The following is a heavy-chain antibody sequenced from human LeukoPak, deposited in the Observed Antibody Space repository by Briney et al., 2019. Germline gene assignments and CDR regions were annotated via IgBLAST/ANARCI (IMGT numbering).Heavy chain of an antibody. CDR3: TRVTLRGSKYNWFDP. Sequence: GASVKVSCKASGYTFTSYDINWVRQAPGQGLEWMGRITPIIGTTRYAQRFQARVTITADRSTSTAYLELSGLTYDDTAVYYCTRVTLRGSKYNWFDPWGQGTHVSVSS. D-gene: IGHD1-26*01. V-gene: IGHV1-69*04. CDR1: GYTFTSYD. J-gene: IGHJ5*02. CDR2: ITPIIGTT.